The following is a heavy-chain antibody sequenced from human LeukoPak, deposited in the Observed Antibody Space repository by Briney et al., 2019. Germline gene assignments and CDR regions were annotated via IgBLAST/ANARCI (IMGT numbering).Heavy chain of an antibody. V-gene: IGHV3-74*01. J-gene: IGHJ4*02. CDR1: GFTFRSYW. CDR3: AKRISSSSGYDY. D-gene: IGHD6-19*01. CDR2: ISTDGSST. Sequence: GGSLRLSCAASGFTFRSYWMHWVRQAPGKGLVWVSRISTDGSSTTYADSVRGRFTISRDNSKNTLYLQMNSLRVEDTAVYYCAKRISSSSGYDYWGQGTLVTVSS.